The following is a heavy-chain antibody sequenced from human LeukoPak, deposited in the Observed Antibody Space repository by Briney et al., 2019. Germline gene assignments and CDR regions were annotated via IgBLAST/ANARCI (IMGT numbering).Heavy chain of an antibody. V-gene: IGHV3-66*01. D-gene: IGHD2-21*01. CDR2: IYSGGRT. CDR3: AREIPGVTYYFDY. J-gene: IGHJ4*02. Sequence: GGSLRLSCAASGFTVSSNYMSWVRQVPGKGLEWGSVIYSGGRTYYADSVKGRFTISRDNSKNTLYLQMNSLRAEDTAVYYCAREIPGVTYYFDYWGQGTLVTVSS. CDR1: GFTVSSNY.